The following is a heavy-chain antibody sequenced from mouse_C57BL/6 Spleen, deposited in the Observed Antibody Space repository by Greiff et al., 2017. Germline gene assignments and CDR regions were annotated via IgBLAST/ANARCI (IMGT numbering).Heavy chain of an antibody. V-gene: IGHV10-3*01. CDR1: GFTFNTYA. J-gene: IGHJ3*01. CDR3: WREGDYYGSIPFAY. Sequence: EVQLVESGGGLVQPKGSLKLSCAASGFTFNTYAMNWVRQAPGTGLEWVARIRSKSSNYATYYADSGKDRLTISRDDSQSMLYLQMNNLKTEDTAMYYCWREGDYYGSIPFAYWGQGTLVSVSA. D-gene: IGHD1-1*01. CDR2: IRSKSSNYAT.